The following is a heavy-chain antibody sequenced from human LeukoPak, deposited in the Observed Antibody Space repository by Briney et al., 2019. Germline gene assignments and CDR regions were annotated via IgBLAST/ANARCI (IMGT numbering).Heavy chain of an antibody. CDR3: ARPSARRSYFDY. Sequence: PGGPLRLSCAASGFTVSSNYMSWVRQAPGKGLEWVSVIYSGGSTYYADSVKGRFTISRDNSKNTLYLQMNSLRAEDTAVYYCARPSARRSYFDYWGQGTLVTVSS. V-gene: IGHV3-66*01. CDR2: IYSGGST. CDR1: GFTVSSNY. J-gene: IGHJ4*02.